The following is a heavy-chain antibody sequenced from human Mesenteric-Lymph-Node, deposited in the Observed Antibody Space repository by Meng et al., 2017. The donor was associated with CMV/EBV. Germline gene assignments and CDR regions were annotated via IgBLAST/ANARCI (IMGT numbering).Heavy chain of an antibody. Sequence: GGSLRLSCAASGFTFSSYWMYWVRQAPGKGLEWVSHISSSGNTMYYADSVKGRFTISRDNARNSLFLQMNSLRADDTAVYYCVRRLGGNSFGFFSWGQGTLVTVSS. D-gene: IGHD5-18*01. CDR1: GFTFSSYW. J-gene: IGHJ5*02. CDR2: ISSSGNTM. V-gene: IGHV3-48*04. CDR3: VRRLGGNSFGFFS.